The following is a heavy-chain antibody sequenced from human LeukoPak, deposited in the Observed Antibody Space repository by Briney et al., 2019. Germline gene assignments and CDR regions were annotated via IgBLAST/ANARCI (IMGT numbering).Heavy chain of an antibody. CDR1: GFTFSSYW. Sequence: GGSLRLSCAASGFTFSSYWTSWVRQASGKGLEWVANIKQAGSEKYYVDSVKGRFIISRDNAKNSLHLQMNTLRAEDTAVYYCARVWGPKPDMPAINDHFYYYMDVWGKGTTVTVSS. V-gene: IGHV3-7*01. D-gene: IGHD5-24*01. CDR2: IKQAGSEK. CDR3: ARVWGPKPDMPAINDHFYYYMDV. J-gene: IGHJ6*03.